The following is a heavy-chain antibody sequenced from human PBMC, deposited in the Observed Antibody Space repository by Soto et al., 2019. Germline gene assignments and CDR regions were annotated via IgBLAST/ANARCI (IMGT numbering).Heavy chain of an antibody. Sequence: EVQLMQSGAEVKKPGESLRISCNGSGYSFTRYWISWVRQLPGKGLEWMGRIDPSDSYTNYSPSFQGHVTISADKPISTAYLQWSSLKASDTAMYYCARTSMQSRGYSYGHGGMDVWGQGTTVTVSS. D-gene: IGHD5-18*01. CDR1: GYSFTRYW. V-gene: IGHV5-10-1*01. J-gene: IGHJ6*02. CDR2: IDPSDSYT. CDR3: ARTSMQSRGYSYGHGGMDV.